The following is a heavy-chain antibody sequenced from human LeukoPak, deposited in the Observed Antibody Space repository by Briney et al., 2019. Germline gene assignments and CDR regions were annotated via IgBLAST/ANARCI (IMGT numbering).Heavy chain of an antibody. CDR1: GFTFSSYA. Sequence: GGSLRLSCAASGFTFSSYAMSWVRQAPGKGLEWVSAISGSGGSTYYADSVKGRFTISRDNSKNTLYLQMNSLRAEDTAVYYCAPHYDILTGYPDYWGQGTLVTVSP. V-gene: IGHV3-23*01. D-gene: IGHD3-9*01. J-gene: IGHJ4*02. CDR3: APHYDILTGYPDY. CDR2: ISGSGGST.